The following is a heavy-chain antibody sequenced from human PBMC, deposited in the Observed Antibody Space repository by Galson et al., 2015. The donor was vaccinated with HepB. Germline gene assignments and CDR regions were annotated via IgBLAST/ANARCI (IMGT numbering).Heavy chain of an antibody. D-gene: IGHD3-10*01. J-gene: IGHJ3*02. CDR2: ISGSGGNT. CDR3: AKDSSRWELGPDAFDI. CDR1: GFTFSDYA. V-gene: IGHV3-23*01. Sequence: SLRLSCAASGFTFSDYAMSWVRQAPGKGLEWVSGISGSGGNTYYADSVKGRFTISRDNSKSTLYLQMISLRADDTALYYCAKDSSRWELGPDAFDIWGQGTMVTVSS.